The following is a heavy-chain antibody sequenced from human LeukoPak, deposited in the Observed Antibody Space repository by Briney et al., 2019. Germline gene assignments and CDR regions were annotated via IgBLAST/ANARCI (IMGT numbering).Heavy chain of an antibody. D-gene: IGHD2-2*01. V-gene: IGHV4-34*01. CDR2: INHSGST. Sequence: SETLSLTCAVYGGSFSGYYWSWIHQPPGKGLEWIGEINHSGSTNYNPSLKSRVTISVDTSKNQFSLKLSSVTAADTAVYYCARLIVVVPAAMMGWFDPWGQGTLVTVSS. CDR3: ARLIVVVPAAMMGWFDP. CDR1: GGSFSGYY. J-gene: IGHJ5*02.